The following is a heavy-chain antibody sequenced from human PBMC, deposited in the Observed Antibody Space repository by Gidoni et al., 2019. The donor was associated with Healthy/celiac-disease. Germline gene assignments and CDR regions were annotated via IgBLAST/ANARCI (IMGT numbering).Heavy chain of an antibody. J-gene: IGHJ3*02. CDR1: GFTFSSYG. CDR3: ARGLRFLESRLGFDI. D-gene: IGHD3-3*01. CDR2: IWYDGSNK. Sequence: QVQLVESGGGVVQPGRSLRLSCAVSGFTFSSYGMHWVRQAPGKGLEWVAVIWYDGSNKYYADSVKSRFTISRDNSKNTLYLQMNSLRAEDTAVYYCARGLRFLESRLGFDIWGQGTMVTVSS. V-gene: IGHV3-33*01.